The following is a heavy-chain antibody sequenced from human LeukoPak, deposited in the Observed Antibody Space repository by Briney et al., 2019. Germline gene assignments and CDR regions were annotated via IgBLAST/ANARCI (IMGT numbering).Heavy chain of an antibody. CDR2: IYYSGST. V-gene: IGHV4-59*08. J-gene: IGHJ4*02. D-gene: IGHD1-26*01. CDR1: GGSISSYY. Sequence: SETLSLTCTVSGGSISSYYWSWLRQPPGKGLEWIGYIYYSGSTNYNPSLKSRVTISVDTSKNQFSLKLSSVTAADTAVYYCARRSGSYDGYFDYWGQGTLVTVSS. CDR3: ARRSGSYDGYFDY.